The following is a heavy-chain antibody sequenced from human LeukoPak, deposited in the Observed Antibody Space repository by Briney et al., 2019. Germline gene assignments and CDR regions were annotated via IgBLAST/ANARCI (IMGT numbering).Heavy chain of an antibody. CDR3: AKHKENYGDSCLDDY. D-gene: IGHD4-17*01. J-gene: IGHJ4*02. CDR2: ISGNGGST. CDR1: GFIVSDNY. V-gene: IGHV3-23*01. Sequence: GGSLRLSCAVSGFIVSDNYMSWVRQAPGKGLEWVSAISGNGGSTFYTDAVKGRFTISRDNSKNTLYLQMNSLRAEDTAVYYCAKHKENYGDSCLDDYWGQGTLVTVSS.